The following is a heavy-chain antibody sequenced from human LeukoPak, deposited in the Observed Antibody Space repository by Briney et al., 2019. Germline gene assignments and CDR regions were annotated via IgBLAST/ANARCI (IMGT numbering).Heavy chain of an antibody. Sequence: GGSLRLSCAASGFTFSSYEINWVRQAPGKGLEWVSYITGGGETMFYANSVKGRFTMSRDNARNSVFLQMNSLRAEDTAVYFCARERASCGGDCYDYWGQGTLVTVSS. J-gene: IGHJ4*02. D-gene: IGHD2-21*01. CDR3: ARERASCGGDCYDY. CDR1: GFTFSSYE. CDR2: ITGGGETM. V-gene: IGHV3-48*03.